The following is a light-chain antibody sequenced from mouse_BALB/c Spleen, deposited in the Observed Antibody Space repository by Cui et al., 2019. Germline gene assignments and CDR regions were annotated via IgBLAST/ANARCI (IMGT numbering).Light chain of an antibody. J-gene: IGKJ1*01. CDR2: YTS. Sequence: DIQMTQSPSSLSASLGGKVTITCKESQNINKYIACYQHKTGKGPRLLIHYTSTLQPGIPQRLGGSGSGSDYSFSISNLGPKDIATYYGLNYDDLWTFGGGTKLEIK. V-gene: IGKV19-93*01. CDR3: LNYDDLWT. CDR1: QNINKY.